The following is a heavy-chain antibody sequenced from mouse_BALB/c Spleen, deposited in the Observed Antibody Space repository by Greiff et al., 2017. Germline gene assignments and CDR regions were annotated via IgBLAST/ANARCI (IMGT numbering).Heavy chain of an antibody. V-gene: IGHV2-6-7*01. CDR1: GFSLTGYG. D-gene: IGHD2-4*01. CDR2: IWGDGST. CDR3: ARGGIYYDYDRLYYFDY. J-gene: IGHJ2*01. Sequence: VKLMESGPGLVAPSQSLSITCTVSGFSLTGYGVNWVRQPPGKGLEWLGMIWGDGSTDYNSALKSRLSISKDNSKSQVFLKMNSLQTDDTARYYCARGGIYYDYDRLYYFDYWGQGTTLTVSS.